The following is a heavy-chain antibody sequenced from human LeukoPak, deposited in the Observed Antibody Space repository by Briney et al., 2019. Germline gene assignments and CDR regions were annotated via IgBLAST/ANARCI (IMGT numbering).Heavy chain of an antibody. D-gene: IGHD2-8*01. V-gene: IGHV3-30*18. J-gene: IGHJ1*01. CDR2: ISYDGSNK. Sequence: GGSLRLSCAASGFTFSSNGMHWVRQAPGKGLEWVAVISYDGSNKYYADSVKGRFTISRDNSKNTLFLQMNSLRAEDTAVYYCAKDMAPRVKYFHNCGQGTLVTVSS. CDR3: AKDMAPRVKYFHN. CDR1: GFTFSSNG.